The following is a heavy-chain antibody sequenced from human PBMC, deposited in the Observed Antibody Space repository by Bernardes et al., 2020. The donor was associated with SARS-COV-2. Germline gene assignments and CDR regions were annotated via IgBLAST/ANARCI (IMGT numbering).Heavy chain of an antibody. Sequence: GGSLRLSCTASGFSFSGSAMHWVRQTSGKGLEWVGRIKDKADTYATAYAASVQGRFTISRDDSKNTAYLQMNSLKTEDTAVYYCTRLDSTSRSPFFDYWGQGALVTVSS. CDR3: TRLDSTSRSPFFDY. J-gene: IGHJ4*02. CDR2: IKDKADTYAT. V-gene: IGHV3-73*01. CDR1: GFSFSGSA. D-gene: IGHD3-9*01.